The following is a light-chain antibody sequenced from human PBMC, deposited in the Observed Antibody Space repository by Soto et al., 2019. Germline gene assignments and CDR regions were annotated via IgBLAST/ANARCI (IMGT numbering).Light chain of an antibody. CDR3: KKGYSTQVN. J-gene: IGKJ5*01. CDR1: QIISRH. Sequence: DIHMTHSPSSLSPSVVDRVNLTFLASQIISRHLNWYQQKPGRDHRLIIYGAYNLQSGVKSRFSGSGSGTDFTLTIRSMLPEDFATYYCKKGYSTQVNVGQGKRREIK. V-gene: IGKV1-39*01. CDR2: GAY.